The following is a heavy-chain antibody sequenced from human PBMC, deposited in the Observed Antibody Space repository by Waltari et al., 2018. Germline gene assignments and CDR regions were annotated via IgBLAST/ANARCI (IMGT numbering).Heavy chain of an antibody. Sequence: QVQPVESGGGVVQPGRSLRLPCAAAGSTFSSHGTPWVRRAPGKGLEWVAVISYDGSNKYYADSVKGRFTISRDNSKNTLYLQMNSLRAEDTAVYYCARDLSSTEMATGYWGQGTLVTVSS. CDR3: ARDLSSTEMATGY. J-gene: IGHJ4*02. V-gene: IGHV3-30-3*01. CDR1: GSTFSSHG. CDR2: ISYDGSNK. D-gene: IGHD2-2*01.